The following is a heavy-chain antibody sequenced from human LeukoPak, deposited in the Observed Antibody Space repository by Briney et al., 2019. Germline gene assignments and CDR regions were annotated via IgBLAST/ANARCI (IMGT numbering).Heavy chain of an antibody. CDR1: GGSISSYY. J-gene: IGHJ4*02. D-gene: IGHD3-9*01. V-gene: IGHV4-59*08. Sequence: TSETLSLTCTVSGGSISSYYWSWIRQPPGKGLEWIGYIYYSGSTNYNPSLKSRVTISVDTSKNQFSLKLSSVTAADTAVYYCARAWLYDILTGYHEPFDYWGQGTLVTVSS. CDR2: IYYSGST. CDR3: ARAWLYDILTGYHEPFDY.